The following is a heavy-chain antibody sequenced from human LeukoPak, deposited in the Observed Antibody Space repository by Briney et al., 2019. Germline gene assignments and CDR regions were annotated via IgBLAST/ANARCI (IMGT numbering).Heavy chain of an antibody. V-gene: IGHV1-18*01. CDR1: GYTFTSYG. CDR2: IRVYNGDT. CDR3: ATGYCSSTNCRIDY. J-gene: IGHJ4*02. D-gene: IGHD2-2*03. Sequence: GASVKVSCKASGYTFTSYGISWVRQAPGQGLEWMGWIRVYNGDTNYAQKLQGRVTMTTGTSTSTAYMELRSLRSDDTAVYYCATGYCSSTNCRIDYWGQGTLVSVSS.